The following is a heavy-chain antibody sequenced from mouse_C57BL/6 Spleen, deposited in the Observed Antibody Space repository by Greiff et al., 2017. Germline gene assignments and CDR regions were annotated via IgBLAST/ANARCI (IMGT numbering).Heavy chain of an antibody. CDR3: VRSTMVTTGFAY. D-gene: IGHD2-2*01. CDR2: IRSKSNNYAT. J-gene: IGHJ3*01. V-gene: IGHV10-1*01. Sequence: EVHLVESGGGLVQPKGSLKLSCAASGFSFNTYAMNWVRQAPGKGLEWVARIRSKSNNYATYYADSVKDRFTISRDDSESMLYLQMNNLKTEDTAMYYCVRSTMVTTGFAYWGQGTLVTVSA. CDR1: GFSFNTYA.